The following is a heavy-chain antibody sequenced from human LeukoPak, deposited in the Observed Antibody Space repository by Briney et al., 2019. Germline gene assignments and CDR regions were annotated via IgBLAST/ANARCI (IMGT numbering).Heavy chain of an antibody. D-gene: IGHD4-11*01. CDR2: ISSSGSTI. CDR3: ARDYPYSYYMNV. J-gene: IGHJ6*03. Sequence: PGGSLRLSCAASGFAFSSYEMNWARQAPGKGLEWVSYISSSGSTIYYADSVKGRFTISRDNAKNSLYLQMNSLRAEDTAVYYCARDYPYSYYMNVWGNGTTVTVSS. V-gene: IGHV3-48*03. CDR1: GFAFSSYE.